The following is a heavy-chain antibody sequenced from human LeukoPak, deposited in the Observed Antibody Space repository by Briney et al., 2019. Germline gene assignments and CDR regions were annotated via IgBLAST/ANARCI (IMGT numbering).Heavy chain of an antibody. Sequence: SETLSLTCTVSGGSISSSNYYWDWIRQPPGKGLEWIGTIYYSGTTYYNPSLKSRVTTSVDTSKNQFSLKLTSVTAADTAVYYCARWTGSGWYSNWFDPWGQGTLVTVSS. V-gene: IGHV4-39*07. D-gene: IGHD6-19*01. CDR3: ARWTGSGWYSNWFDP. CDR2: IYYSGTT. CDR1: GGSISSSNYY. J-gene: IGHJ5*02.